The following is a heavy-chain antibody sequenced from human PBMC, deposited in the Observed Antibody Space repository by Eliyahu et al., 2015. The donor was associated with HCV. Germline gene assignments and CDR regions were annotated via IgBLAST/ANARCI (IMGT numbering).Heavy chain of an antibody. D-gene: IGHD5-18*01. V-gene: IGHV3-23*01. CDR3: AKPRGYSSGYCDY. Sequence: EVQLLESGGGLVQPGGSLRLSCAASGFTFSNYAMNWVRQAPGKGLEWVSTISGSGSSTYYADSVKGRFTISRDNSKNTLYLQMNSLRAEDTAVYYCAKPRGYSSGYCDYWGQGTLVTVSS. J-gene: IGHJ4*02. CDR1: GFTFSNYA. CDR2: ISGSGSST.